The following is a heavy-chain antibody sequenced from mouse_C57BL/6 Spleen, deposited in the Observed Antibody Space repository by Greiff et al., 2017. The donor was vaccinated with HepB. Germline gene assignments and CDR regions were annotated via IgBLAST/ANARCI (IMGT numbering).Heavy chain of an antibody. CDR1: GYTFTDYN. CDR2: INPNNGGT. CDR3: ARQGLRLFAY. J-gene: IGHJ3*01. D-gene: IGHD3-2*02. Sequence: VQLQQSGPELVKPGASVKIPCKASGYTFTDYNMDWVKQSHGKSLEWIGDINPNNGGTIYNQKFKGKATLTVDKSSSTAYMELRSLTSEDTAVYYCARQGLRLFAYWGQGTLVTVSA. V-gene: IGHV1-18*01.